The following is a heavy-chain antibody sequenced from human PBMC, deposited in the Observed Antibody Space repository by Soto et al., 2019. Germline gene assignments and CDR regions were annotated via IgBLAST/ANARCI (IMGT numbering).Heavy chain of an antibody. CDR1: GFTFSSYA. V-gene: IGHV3-23*01. CDR2: ISGSGGST. D-gene: IGHD3-10*01. CDR3: AKDRYGSGSSAL. Sequence: GGSLRLSCAASGFTFSSYAMSWVRQAPGKGLEWVSAISGSGGSTYYADYVKGRFTISRDNSKNKLNLQMNSLRAEDTAVYYCAKDRYGSGSSALWGRGTLVTVSS. J-gene: IGHJ2*01.